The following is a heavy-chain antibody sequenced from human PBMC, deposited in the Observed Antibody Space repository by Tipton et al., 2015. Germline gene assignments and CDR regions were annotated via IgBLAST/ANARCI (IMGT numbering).Heavy chain of an antibody. J-gene: IGHJ5*02. CDR3: ARAGNDLDWGNWFDP. CDR2: ISSDGTSK. Sequence: SLRISCAAPGFTFSTYGMQWVRQAPGKGLEWVAGISSDGTSKYYVDSVKGRFTISRDNSENTLYLQMNSLRAEDTAVYYCARAGNDLDWGNWFDPWGQGTLVTVSS. CDR1: GFTFSTYG. D-gene: IGHD3-3*01. V-gene: IGHV3-30*03.